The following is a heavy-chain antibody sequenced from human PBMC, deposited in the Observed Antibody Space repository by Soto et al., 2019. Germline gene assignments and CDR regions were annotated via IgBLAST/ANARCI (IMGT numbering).Heavy chain of an antibody. V-gene: IGHV1-69*12. D-gene: IGHD1-26*01. Sequence: QVQLVQSGAEVKKPGSSVKVSCKASGGTFSSYAISWVRQAPGQGLEWMGGIIPIFGTANYAQKFQVRVTITANESTSTAYMELSSLRFEDTAVYYCAIGGASGTYSGNAFDIWGQGTMVTVSS. CDR2: IIPIFGTA. J-gene: IGHJ3*02. CDR3: AIGGASGTYSGNAFDI. CDR1: GGTFSSYA.